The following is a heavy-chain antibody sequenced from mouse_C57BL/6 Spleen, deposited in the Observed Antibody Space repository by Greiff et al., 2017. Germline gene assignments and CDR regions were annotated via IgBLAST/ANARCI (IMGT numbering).Heavy chain of an antibody. J-gene: IGHJ4*01. V-gene: IGHV5-17*01. CDR3: ARKGDVYYGAMDD. D-gene: IGHD1-1*01. CDR2: ISSGSSTI. CDR1: GFTFSDYG. Sequence: EVMLVESGGGLVKPGGSLKLSCAASGFTFSDYGMHWVRQAPEKGLEWVAYISSGSSTINYEDTVKGRFTISRDNATNTLFLQLTKLMSDDTAMDYCARKGDVYYGAMDDWGQGTSATVSS.